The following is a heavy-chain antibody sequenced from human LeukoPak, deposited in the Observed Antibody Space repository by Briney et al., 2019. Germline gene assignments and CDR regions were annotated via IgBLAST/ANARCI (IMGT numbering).Heavy chain of an antibody. CDR1: GFTFSDYY. D-gene: IGHD2-2*01. J-gene: IGHJ6*03. Sequence: GGSLRLSCAASGFTFSDYYMSWIRQAPGKGLEWVSAISGGGGSTYYADSVKGRFTISRDNSKNTLYLQMNSLRAEDTAVYYCAKAVLYQLLKNYYYMDVWGKGTTVTVSS. CDR2: ISGGGGST. V-gene: IGHV3-23*01. CDR3: AKAVLYQLLKNYYYMDV.